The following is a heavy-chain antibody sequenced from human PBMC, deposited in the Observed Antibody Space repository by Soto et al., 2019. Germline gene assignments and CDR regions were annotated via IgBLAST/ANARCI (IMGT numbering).Heavy chain of an antibody. D-gene: IGHD2-8*01. CDR3: ARGGEDCTNGVCYTYYFDY. CDR2: IYSGGST. CDR1: GFTVSSNY. J-gene: IGHJ4*02. V-gene: IGHV3-66*01. Sequence: GGSLRLSCAASGFTVSSNYMSWVRQAPGKGLERVSVIYSGGSTYYADSVKGRFTISRDNSKNTLYLQMNSLRAEDTAVYYCARGGEDCTNGVCYTYYFDYWGQGTLVTVSS.